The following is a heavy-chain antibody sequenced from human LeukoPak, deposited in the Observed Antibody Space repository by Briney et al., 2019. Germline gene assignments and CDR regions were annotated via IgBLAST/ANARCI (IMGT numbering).Heavy chain of an antibody. CDR1: GFTFSSYS. V-gene: IGHV3-21*01. CDR3: AGAEDYYDSSGYYLDAFDI. D-gene: IGHD3-22*01. CDR2: ISSSSSYI. J-gene: IGHJ3*02. Sequence: GGSLRLSCAASGFTFSSYSMNWVRQAPGKGLEWVSSISSSSSYIYYADSVKGRFTISRDNAKNSLYLQMNSLRAEDTAVYYCAGAEDYYDSSGYYLDAFDIWGQGTMVTVSS.